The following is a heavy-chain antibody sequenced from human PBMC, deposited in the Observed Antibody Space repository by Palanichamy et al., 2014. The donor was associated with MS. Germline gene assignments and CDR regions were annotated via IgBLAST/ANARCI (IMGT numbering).Heavy chain of an antibody. CDR2: LNPNSGNT. V-gene: IGHV1-8*01. D-gene: IGHD1-14*01. Sequence: QVQLVQSGAEVKKPGASVKVSCEASGYTFSSYDITWVRQAPGQGLEWMGWLNPNSGNTGFGQKFRGRVTLTRDTSIRTVYTELFSLTSEDTAVYYCGRAVRNQLLSEYWGQGTLVTVSS. CDR1: GYTFSSYD. CDR3: GRAVRNQLLSEY. J-gene: IGHJ4*02.